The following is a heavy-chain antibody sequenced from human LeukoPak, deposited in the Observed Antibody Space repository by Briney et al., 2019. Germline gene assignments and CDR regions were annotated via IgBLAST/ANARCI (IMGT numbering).Heavy chain of an antibody. Sequence: GGSLRLSCAASGFNFAAYGMNWVRQAPGKGLEYVSAISSNGGSTYYANSVKGRFTISRDNSKNTLYLQMGSLRAEDMAVYYCARSLERSGPYYYYMDVWGTGTTVTVSS. CDR1: GFNFAAYG. CDR3: ARSLERSGPYYYYMDV. D-gene: IGHD1-1*01. CDR2: ISSNGGST. V-gene: IGHV3-64*01. J-gene: IGHJ6*03.